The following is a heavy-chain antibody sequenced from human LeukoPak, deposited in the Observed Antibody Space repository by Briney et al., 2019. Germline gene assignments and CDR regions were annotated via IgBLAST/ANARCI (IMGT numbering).Heavy chain of an antibody. Sequence: PSETLSLTCTVSGGSITSGSHCWTWIRQPAGKGLEWIGRVYSSGTTNYNPSLKSRVTISVDTSKNQFFLNLRYVTAADTAVYYCTRGLYSGYSRNIFDMWGQGTMVTVSS. CDR3: TRGLYSGYSRNIFDM. D-gene: IGHD5-12*01. CDR1: GGSITSGSHC. V-gene: IGHV4-61*02. J-gene: IGHJ3*02. CDR2: VYSSGTT.